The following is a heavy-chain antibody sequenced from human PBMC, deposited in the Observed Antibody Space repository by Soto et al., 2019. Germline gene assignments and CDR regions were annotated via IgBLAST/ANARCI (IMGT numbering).Heavy chain of an antibody. CDR3: ARVSNWNPFDY. Sequence: QVQLVESGGGVVQPGRSLRLSCAASGFTFSSYAMHWVRQAPGKGLEWVAVISYDGSNKYYADSVKGRFTISRDNSKNTLYLQMNSLRAEDTAVDYCARVSNWNPFDYWGQGTLVTVSS. CDR1: GFTFSSYA. D-gene: IGHD1-1*01. CDR2: ISYDGSNK. J-gene: IGHJ4*02. V-gene: IGHV3-30-3*01.